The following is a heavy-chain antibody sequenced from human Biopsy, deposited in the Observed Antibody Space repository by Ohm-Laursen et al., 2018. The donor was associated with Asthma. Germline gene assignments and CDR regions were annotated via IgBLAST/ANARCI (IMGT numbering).Heavy chain of an antibody. Sequence: SETLSLTCTVSGGSVSTGSYYWSWIRQPPGKGLEWLGYIYYTGSDNYNPSLKSRVTISVDTSKNQFSLRLNSVTAADTAVYYCARLAYGSGSFFDFWGQGTLVTVAS. CDR1: GGSVSTGSYY. D-gene: IGHD3-10*01. J-gene: IGHJ4*02. CDR3: ARLAYGSGSFFDF. CDR2: IYYTGSD. V-gene: IGHV4-61*01.